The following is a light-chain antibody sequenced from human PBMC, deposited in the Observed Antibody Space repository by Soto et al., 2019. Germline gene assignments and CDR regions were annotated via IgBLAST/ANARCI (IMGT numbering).Light chain of an antibody. CDR1: QNIHDK. Sequence: EVVMTQSPATLSVSPGERVMLSCRASQNIHDKLAWYQQKPGQTPRLLIYGASTRATGISGSFSGSGSGTEFTLTISSLQSEDFAVYYCQQYNRWPLTFGGGTKVDIK. CDR3: QQYNRWPLT. V-gene: IGKV3-15*01. CDR2: GAS. J-gene: IGKJ4*01.